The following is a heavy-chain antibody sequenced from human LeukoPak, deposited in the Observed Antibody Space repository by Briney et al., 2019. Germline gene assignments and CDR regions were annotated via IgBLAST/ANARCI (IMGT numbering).Heavy chain of an antibody. J-gene: IGHJ6*02. V-gene: IGHV5-51*01. CDR2: IYPGDSDT. CDR1: GYIFTSYW. CDR3: ARHSGYSGSYFYYYYGMDV. Sequence: GESLKISCKGSGYIFTSYWIGCVRQMPGKGLEWMGIIYPGDSDTRYSPSFQGQVTISADKSISTAYLQWSSLKASDTAMYYCARHSGYSGSYFYYYYGMDVWGQGTTVTVSS. D-gene: IGHD1-26*01.